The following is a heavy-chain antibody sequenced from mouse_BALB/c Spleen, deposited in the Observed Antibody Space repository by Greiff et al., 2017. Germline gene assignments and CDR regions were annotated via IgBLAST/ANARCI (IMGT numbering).Heavy chain of an antibody. D-gene: IGHD2-4*01. J-gene: IGHJ4*01. CDR1: GYSITSGYY. Sequence: VQLKESGPGLVKPSQSLSLTCSVTGYSITSGYYWNWIRQFPGNKLEWMGYISYDGSNNYNPSLKNRISITRDTSKNQFFLKLNSVTTEDTATYYCASHDYDGGDYWGQGTSVTVSS. V-gene: IGHV3-6*02. CDR3: ASHDYDGGDY. CDR2: ISYDGSN.